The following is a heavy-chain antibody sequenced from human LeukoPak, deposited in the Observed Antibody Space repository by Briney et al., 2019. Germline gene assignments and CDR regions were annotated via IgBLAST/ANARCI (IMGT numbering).Heavy chain of an antibody. CDR1: GFSFTNTW. V-gene: IGHV3-15*01. CDR2: VKSKADEGAT. Sequence: GGSLRLSCEASGFSFTNTWMSWVRQAPGKGLGWVGRVKSKADEGATAYAAPVRGRFTISRDDSKNTLSLQMNSLKTEDTAVYYCATEGGSGSYYGDDAFDMWGQGTMVTVSS. J-gene: IGHJ3*02. D-gene: IGHD3-10*01. CDR3: ATEGGSGSYYGDDAFDM.